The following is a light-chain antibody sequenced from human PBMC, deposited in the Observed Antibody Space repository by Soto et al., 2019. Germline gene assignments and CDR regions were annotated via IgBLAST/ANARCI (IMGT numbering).Light chain of an antibody. CDR1: QSVSRNY. J-gene: IGKJ4*01. CDR2: GAS. CDR3: QQYGSTPLT. Sequence: IVLTQPPVTLSLSPGEGATLSCRASQSVSRNYVAWYQQKPGQSPRLLIYGASNRASGIPDRFSGSASGADFTLSIARLEPEDFAMYYCQQYGSTPLTFGGGTKVDIK. V-gene: IGKV3-20*01.